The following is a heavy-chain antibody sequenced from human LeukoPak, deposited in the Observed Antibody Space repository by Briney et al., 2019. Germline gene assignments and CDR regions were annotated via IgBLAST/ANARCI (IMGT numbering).Heavy chain of an antibody. Sequence: GGSLRLSCAASGFTFSSYAMHWVRQAPGKGLEWVAVISYDGSNKYYADSVKGRFTISRDNSKNTLYLQMNSLRAEDTAVYYCATYSSLNRREFQYWGQGTLLTVSS. CDR3: ATYSSLNRREFQY. J-gene: IGHJ1*01. D-gene: IGHD3-22*01. CDR1: GFTFSSYA. CDR2: ISYDGSNK. V-gene: IGHV3-30-3*01.